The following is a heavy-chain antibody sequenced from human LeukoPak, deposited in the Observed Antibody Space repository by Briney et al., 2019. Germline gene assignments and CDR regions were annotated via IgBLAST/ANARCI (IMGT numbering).Heavy chain of an antibody. J-gene: IGHJ4*02. CDR1: GFTFSSYA. Sequence: GGSLRLSCAASGFTFSSYAMSWVRQAPGKGLEWVSVISGSGGSTYYADSVKGRFTISRDNFKNTLYLQMNSLRAEDTAVYYCARSDSGSYLSDYWGQGTLVTVSS. CDR3: ARSDSGSYLSDY. D-gene: IGHD1-26*01. CDR2: ISGSGGST. V-gene: IGHV3-23*01.